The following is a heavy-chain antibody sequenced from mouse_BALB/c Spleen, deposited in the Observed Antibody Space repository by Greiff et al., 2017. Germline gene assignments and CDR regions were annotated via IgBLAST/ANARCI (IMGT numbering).Heavy chain of an antibody. CDR1: GYTFTSYV. D-gene: IGHD3-1*01. V-gene: IGHV1-14*01. Sequence: EVQLQQSGPELVKPGASVKMSCKASGYTFTSYVMHWVKQKPGQGLEWIGYINPYNDGTKYNEKFKGKATLTSDKSSSTAYMELSSLTSEDSAVYYCARRLGPSYYYAMDYWGQGTSVTVSS. CDR2: INPYNDGT. CDR3: ARRLGPSYYYAMDY. J-gene: IGHJ4*01.